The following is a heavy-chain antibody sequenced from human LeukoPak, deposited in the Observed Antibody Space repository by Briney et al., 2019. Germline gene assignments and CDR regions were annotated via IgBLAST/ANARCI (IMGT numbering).Heavy chain of an antibody. J-gene: IGHJ4*02. CDR2: ISYDGSNK. CDR3: ARVCYYDSSGCFDY. D-gene: IGHD3-22*01. CDR1: GFTFRSYA. V-gene: IGHV3-30-3*01. Sequence: GGSLRLSCAASGFTFRSYAMHWVRQAPGKGLEWVAVISYDGSNKYYADSVKGRFTISRDNSKNTLYQQMNSLRAEDTAVYYCARVCYYDSSGCFDYWGQGTLVTVSS.